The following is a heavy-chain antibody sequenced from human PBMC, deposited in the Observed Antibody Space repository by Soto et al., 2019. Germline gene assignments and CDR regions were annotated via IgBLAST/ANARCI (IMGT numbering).Heavy chain of an antibody. CDR1: GYPVTAYY. J-gene: IGHJ3*02. CDR3: ARGGGVGVAGSAAFDM. D-gene: IGHD3-3*01. Sequence: QLHLVQSGAVVKKPGASVTVSCSASGYPVTAYYMHWVRQAPGRGLEWMGGINPATGAAKYTQTFQGRVTMARDTATRKVFMETGGLTSGDTAGFYCARGGGVGVAGSAAFDMWGQGTLVTVSS. CDR2: INPATGAA. V-gene: IGHV1-2*02.